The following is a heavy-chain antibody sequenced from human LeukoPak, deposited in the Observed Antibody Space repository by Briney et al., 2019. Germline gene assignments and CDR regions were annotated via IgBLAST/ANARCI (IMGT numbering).Heavy chain of an antibody. CDR3: ARDEVAGHGAQVTYFGY. D-gene: IGHD6-19*01. J-gene: IGHJ4*02. Sequence: GRSLRLSCAASGFTFSSYAMHWVRQAPGKGLEWVAVISYDGSNKYYADSVKGRFTISRDNSKNTLYLQMNSLRAEDTAVYYCARDEVAGHGAQVTYFGYWGQGTLVTVSS. CDR2: ISYDGSNK. CDR1: GFTFSSYA. V-gene: IGHV3-30-3*01.